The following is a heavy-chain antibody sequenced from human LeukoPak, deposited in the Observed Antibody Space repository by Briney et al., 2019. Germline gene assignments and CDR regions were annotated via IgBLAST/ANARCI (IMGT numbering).Heavy chain of an antibody. D-gene: IGHD3-16*02. V-gene: IGHV3-33*06. CDR3: AKESGRGRLWELSPYFDY. Sequence: GGSLRLSCAASGFTSSSYGMHWVRQAPGKGLEWVAVIWYDGSNKYYADSVKGRFTISRDNSKNTLYLQMNSLRAEDTAVYYCAKESGRGRLWELSPYFDYWGQGTLVTVSS. CDR1: GFTSSSYG. J-gene: IGHJ4*02. CDR2: IWYDGSNK.